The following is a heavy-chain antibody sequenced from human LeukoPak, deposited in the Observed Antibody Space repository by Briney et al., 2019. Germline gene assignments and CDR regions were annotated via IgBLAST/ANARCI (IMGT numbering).Heavy chain of an antibody. CDR3: ARDLVTVTKGFDI. Sequence: SETLSLTCAVSDDSFSSHYWTWIRQPPGKGLEWIGYISYIESTNYNPSLKSRVTISIDTSKNHFSLKLSSVTAADTAVYYCARDLVTVTKGFDIWGQGTMVSVSS. D-gene: IGHD4-17*01. CDR1: DDSFSSHY. V-gene: IGHV4-59*11. CDR2: ISYIEST. J-gene: IGHJ3*02.